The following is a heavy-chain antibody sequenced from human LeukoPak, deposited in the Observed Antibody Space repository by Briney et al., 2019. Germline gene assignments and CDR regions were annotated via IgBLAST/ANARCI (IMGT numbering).Heavy chain of an antibody. CDR3: ARGGLGIAVAGKFDP. Sequence: GASVKVSCKASGGTFSNYTISWVRQAPGQGLEWMGGINPIFGTANYAQKFQGRVTITTDESTSTAYTELSSLRSEDTAVYYCARGGLGIAVAGKFDPWGQGTLVTVSS. D-gene: IGHD6-19*01. CDR1: GGTFSNYT. V-gene: IGHV1-69*05. J-gene: IGHJ5*02. CDR2: INPIFGTA.